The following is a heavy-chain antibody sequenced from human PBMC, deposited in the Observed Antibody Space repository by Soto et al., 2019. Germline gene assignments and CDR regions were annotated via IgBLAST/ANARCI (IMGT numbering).Heavy chain of an antibody. D-gene: IGHD2-21*02. CDR1: EFTFSYYW. CDR3: ARGDRGAFDL. CDR2: IHSDGSST. V-gene: IGHV3-74*01. Sequence: PGGSLRLSCAASEFTFSYYWMHWVRQAPGQGLVWVSRIHSDGSSTTYADSVKGRFTISRDNAKNTLYLQMNSLRAEDTAVYYCARGDRGAFDLWGQGTMVTVSS. J-gene: IGHJ3*01.